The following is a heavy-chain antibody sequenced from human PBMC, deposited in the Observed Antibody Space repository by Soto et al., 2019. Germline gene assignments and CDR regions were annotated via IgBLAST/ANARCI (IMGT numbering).Heavy chain of an antibody. J-gene: IGHJ5*02. D-gene: IGHD3-16*01. CDR2: IYYSGST. V-gene: IGHV4-31*03. CDR1: GGSISSGGYY. CDR3: ARDLRRSRGRNWLDP. Sequence: ASETLSLTCTVSGGSISSGGYYWSWIRQHPGKGLEWIGYIYYSGSTYYNPSLKSRVTISVDTSKNQFSLKLSSVTAADTAVYYCARDLRRSRGRNWLDPWGQGTLVTVSS.